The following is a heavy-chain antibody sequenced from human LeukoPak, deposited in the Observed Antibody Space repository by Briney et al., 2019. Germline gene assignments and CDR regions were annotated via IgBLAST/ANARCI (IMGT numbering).Heavy chain of an antibody. CDR3: AKTSVGEGRIIGSGYFDN. Sequence: GGSLRLSCAASGFTFSSYAMNWVRQAPGKGLEWVSIISGSGTVTYYADSVRGRFTISRDNSKNTLYLQMNSLRAEDTAVYYCAKTSVGEGRIIGSGYFDNWGQGTLVTVSS. D-gene: IGHD2-15*01. CDR2: ISGSGTVT. V-gene: IGHV3-23*01. CDR1: GFTFSSYA. J-gene: IGHJ4*02.